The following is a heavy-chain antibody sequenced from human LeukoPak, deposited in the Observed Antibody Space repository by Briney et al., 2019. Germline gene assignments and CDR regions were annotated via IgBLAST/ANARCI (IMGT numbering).Heavy chain of an antibody. CDR3: AKDRDGYNTDFDY. Sequence: PGGSLRLSCAASGFIFTNYAMTWVRQAPGKGLEWVSGISGSGGSTYYADSVKGRFTISRDKSKNTLYLQMNSLRAEDTAVYYCAKDRDGYNTDFDYWGQGRMVSVSS. V-gene: IGHV3-23*01. J-gene: IGHJ4*02. CDR1: GFIFTNYA. CDR2: ISGSGGST. D-gene: IGHD5-24*01.